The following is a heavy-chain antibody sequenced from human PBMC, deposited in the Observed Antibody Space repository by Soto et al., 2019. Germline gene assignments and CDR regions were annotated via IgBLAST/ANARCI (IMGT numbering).Heavy chain of an antibody. CDR1: GFTFCDYA. Sequence: GGSLRLSCTASGFTFCDYAVSWFRQAPGKGLEWVGFIRSKAYGGTTEYAASVKGRFTISRDDSKSIAYLQMNSLKTEDTAVYYCSSGFLEWLLYRNYYYYGMDVWGQGTTVTVSS. D-gene: IGHD3-3*01. J-gene: IGHJ6*02. CDR2: IRSKAYGGTT. CDR3: SSGFLEWLLYRNYYYYGMDV. V-gene: IGHV3-49*03.